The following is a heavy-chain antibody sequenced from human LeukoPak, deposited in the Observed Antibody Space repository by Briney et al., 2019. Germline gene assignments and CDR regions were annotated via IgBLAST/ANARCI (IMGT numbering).Heavy chain of an antibody. V-gene: IGHV3-23*01. CDR1: GFTFSSYA. J-gene: IGHJ4*02. D-gene: IGHD3-10*01. CDR2: ISGSGGST. CDR3: AKVSGDGDAEYYFDY. Sequence: GGSLRLSCAASGFTFSSYAMSWVRQAPGKGLGWVSAISGSGGSTYYADSVKGRFTISRDNSKNTLYLQMNSLRAEDTAVYYCAKVSGDGDAEYYFDYWGQGTLVTVSS.